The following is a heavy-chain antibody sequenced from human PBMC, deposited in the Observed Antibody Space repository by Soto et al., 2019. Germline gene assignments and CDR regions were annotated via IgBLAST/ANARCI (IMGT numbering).Heavy chain of an antibody. J-gene: IGHJ4*02. Sequence: QGQLVQSVAEGKKPGASVKVSCKASGYTFTSSGISWVRQAPGQGLEWMGWISAYNGNTNYAQKLRGRVTMTTDTSTSTAYRELRSLRSGDTAVYHCARGSSSGWDDFGYWGQGTLVTVSS. V-gene: IGHV1-18*04. D-gene: IGHD6-19*01. CDR3: ARGSSSGWDDFGY. CDR1: GYTFTSSG. CDR2: ISAYNGNT.